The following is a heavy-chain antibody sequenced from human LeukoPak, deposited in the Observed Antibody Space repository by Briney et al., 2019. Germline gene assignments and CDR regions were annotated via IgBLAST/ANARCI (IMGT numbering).Heavy chain of an antibody. CDR2: IYTSGST. V-gene: IGHV4-61*02. CDR1: GGSISSGSYY. J-gene: IGHJ4*02. Sequence: PSQTLSLTCTVSGGSISSGSYYWSWIRQPAGKGLEWIGRIYTSGSTNYNPSLQSRVTISVDTSKNQFSLKLSSVTAADTAVYYCASRDRYSSGQFDHWGQGILVTVSS. D-gene: IGHD5-12*01. CDR3: ASRDRYSSGQFDH.